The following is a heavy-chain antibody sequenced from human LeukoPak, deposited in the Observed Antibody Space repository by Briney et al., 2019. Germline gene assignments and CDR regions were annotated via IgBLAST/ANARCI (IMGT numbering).Heavy chain of an antibody. CDR2: IWYDGSNK. CDR3: AKRAQTDFWSGYDPDY. V-gene: IGHV3-33*06. J-gene: IGHJ4*02. Sequence: PGRSLRLSCAASGFTFSSYGMHWVRQAPGKGLEWVAVIWYDGSNKYYADSVKGRFTISRDNSKNTLYLQMNSLRAEDTAVYYCAKRAQTDFWSGYDPDYWGQGTLVTVSS. CDR1: GFTFSSYG. D-gene: IGHD3-3*01.